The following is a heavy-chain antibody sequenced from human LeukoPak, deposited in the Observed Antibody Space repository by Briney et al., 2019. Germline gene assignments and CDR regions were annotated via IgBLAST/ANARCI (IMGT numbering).Heavy chain of an antibody. CDR1: GFIFSTSW. D-gene: IGHD5-18*01. Sequence: GGSLRLSCTASGFIFSTSWMTWVSQAPGKGLEWVANINLDGSEKYYVDSVKGRFTISRDNAKNSLYLQMNSLRAKDTAVYYCASLYSYGNYFDYWGQGTLVTVSS. J-gene: IGHJ4*02. CDR3: ASLYSYGNYFDY. V-gene: IGHV3-7*01. CDR2: INLDGSEK.